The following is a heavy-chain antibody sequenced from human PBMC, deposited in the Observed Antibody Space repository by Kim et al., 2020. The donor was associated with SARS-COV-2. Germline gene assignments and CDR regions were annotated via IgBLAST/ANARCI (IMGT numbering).Heavy chain of an antibody. Sequence: PSLKGRVTISVDKSKNQFSLKLSSVTAADTAVYYCARLMIAAAAMGYFQHWGQGTLVTVSS. V-gene: IGHV4-4*02. CDR3: ARLMIAAAAMGYFQH. D-gene: IGHD6-13*01. J-gene: IGHJ1*01.